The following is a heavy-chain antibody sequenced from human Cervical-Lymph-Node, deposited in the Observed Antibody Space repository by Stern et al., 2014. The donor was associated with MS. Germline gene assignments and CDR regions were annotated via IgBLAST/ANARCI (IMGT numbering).Heavy chain of an antibody. D-gene: IGHD4-11*01. CDR3: ARHQGNYDH. CDR1: GYSFTTYW. Sequence: EVQLVESGAEVKKPGESLKISCTGSGYSFTTYWIGWVRQMPGKGLEWMGIIYPGDSHTRYSPSFLGQVTSSADKSINTAYLQWSSLKASDTAMYYCARHQGNYDHWGQGTLVTVSS. CDR2: IYPGDSHT. J-gene: IGHJ5*02. V-gene: IGHV5-51*01.